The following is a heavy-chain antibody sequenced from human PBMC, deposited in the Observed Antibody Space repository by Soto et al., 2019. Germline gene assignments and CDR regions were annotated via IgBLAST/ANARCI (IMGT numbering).Heavy chain of an antibody. CDR1: GYTFTSYY. Sequence: ASVKVSCKASGYTFTSYYMHWVRQAPGQGLEWMGIINPSGGSTSYAQKFQGRVTMTRDTSTSTVYMELSSLRPEDTAVYYCARVWKSSSSWSGMDVWGQGTTVTVSS. CDR2: INPSGGST. CDR3: ARVWKSSSSWSGMDV. J-gene: IGHJ6*02. D-gene: IGHD6-13*01. V-gene: IGHV1-46*01.